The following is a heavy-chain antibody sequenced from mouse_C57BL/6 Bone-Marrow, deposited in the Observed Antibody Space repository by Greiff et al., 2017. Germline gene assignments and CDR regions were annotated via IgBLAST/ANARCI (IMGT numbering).Heavy chain of an antibody. D-gene: IGHD2-5*01. CDR2: INPSSGYT. V-gene: IGHV1-7*01. Sequence: VQLQQSGAELAKPGASVKLSCKASGYTFTSYWMHWVNQRPGQGLEWIGYINPSSGYTKYNQKFTDTATLTADKSSSTAYMQLSILTDEDSAVYYCTRIVTSYYAMDYWGQGTSVTVSS. CDR3: TRIVTSYYAMDY. CDR1: GYTFTSYW. J-gene: IGHJ4*01.